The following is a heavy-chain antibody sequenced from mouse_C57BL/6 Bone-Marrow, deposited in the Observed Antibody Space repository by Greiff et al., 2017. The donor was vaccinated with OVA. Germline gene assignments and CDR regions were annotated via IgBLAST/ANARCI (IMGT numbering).Heavy chain of an antibody. Sequence: QVQLQQPGAELVRPGSSVKLSCKASGYTFTSYWMHWVKQRPIQGLEWIGNIDPSDSETHYNQKFKDKATLTVDKSSSTAYMQLSSLTSEDSAVYYCARDYGSPLDYWGQGTTLTVSS. D-gene: IGHD1-1*01. J-gene: IGHJ2*01. CDR1: GYTFTSYW. CDR2: IDPSDSET. V-gene: IGHV1-52*01. CDR3: ARDYGSPLDY.